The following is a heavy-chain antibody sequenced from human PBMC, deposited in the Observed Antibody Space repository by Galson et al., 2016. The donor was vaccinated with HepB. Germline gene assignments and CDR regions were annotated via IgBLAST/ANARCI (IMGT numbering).Heavy chain of an antibody. Sequence: SETLSLTCTVSGGSISSYSWSWIRQPPGKGLEWISYIYYSGKTNYSPSLKSRVTILVDTSKNQFSLKLSTVTAADTAVFYCARGPSGGGGFDYWGQGTLVTVSS. CDR2: IYYSGKT. J-gene: IGHJ4*02. V-gene: IGHV4-59*01. D-gene: IGHD3-10*01. CDR1: GGSISSYS. CDR3: ARGPSGGGGFDY.